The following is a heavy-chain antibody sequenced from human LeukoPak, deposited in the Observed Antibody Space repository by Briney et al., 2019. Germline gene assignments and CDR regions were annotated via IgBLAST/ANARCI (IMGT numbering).Heavy chain of an antibody. J-gene: IGHJ4*02. Sequence: GGSLRLSCAASGFTFTNHPMNWVRQAPGKGLEWVSYITSGSSTIYYAESVRGRFTISRDNAKNSLFLQMNSLRAEDTAVYYCARDGGGDYWGQGTLVTVSS. D-gene: IGHD3-16*01. CDR2: ITSGSSTI. CDR1: GFTFTNHP. CDR3: ARDGGGDY. V-gene: IGHV3-48*01.